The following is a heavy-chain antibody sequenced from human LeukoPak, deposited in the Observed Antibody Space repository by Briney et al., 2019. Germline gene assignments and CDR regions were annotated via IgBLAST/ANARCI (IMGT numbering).Heavy chain of an antibody. Sequence: ASVKVSCKASGYTFTSYYMHGVRQAPGQGLEWMGIINPSGGSTSYAQKFQGRVTMTRDTSTSTVYMELSSLRSEDTAVYYCARVHRSTMIVGEAFDIWGQGTMVTVSS. CDR2: INPSGGST. D-gene: IGHD3-22*01. CDR3: ARVHRSTMIVGEAFDI. V-gene: IGHV1-46*01. CDR1: GYTFTSYY. J-gene: IGHJ3*02.